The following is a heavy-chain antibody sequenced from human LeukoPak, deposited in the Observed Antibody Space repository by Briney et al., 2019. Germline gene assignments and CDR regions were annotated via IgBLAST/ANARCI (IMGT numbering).Heavy chain of an antibody. CDR2: ISYDGSNI. D-gene: IGHD3-22*01. CDR1: GFTFSSYA. CDR3: ARDYSSGYYRTFDY. J-gene: IGHJ4*02. V-gene: IGHV3-30*04. Sequence: GRSLRLSCAASGFTFSSYAMHWVRQAPGKGLEWVAVISYDGSNIYYADSVKGRFTISRDNSKNTLYLQVNSLRAEDTAVYYCARDYSSGYYRTFDYWGQGTLVTVFS.